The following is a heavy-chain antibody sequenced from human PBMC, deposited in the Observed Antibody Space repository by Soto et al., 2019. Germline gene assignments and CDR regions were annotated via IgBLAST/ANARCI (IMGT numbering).Heavy chain of an antibody. CDR3: AKGGGFTNGVCSPIDH. CDR1: GFTFSSYA. J-gene: IGHJ4*02. V-gene: IGHV3-23*01. CDR2: TSGGGDNT. Sequence: PGGSLRLSCAASGFTFSSYAMSWVRQAPGKGLEWVSGTSGGGDNTHYADSVKGRFTISRDNSRNTVYLQLNILRAEDTAVYYCAKGGGFTNGVCSPIDHWGQGTLVTVSS. D-gene: IGHD2-8*01.